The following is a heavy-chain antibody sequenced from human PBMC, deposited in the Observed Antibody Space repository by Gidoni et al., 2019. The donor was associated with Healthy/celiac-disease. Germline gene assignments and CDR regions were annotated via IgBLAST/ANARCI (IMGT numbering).Heavy chain of an antibody. CDR1: GFTFSSYA. CDR2: ISYDGSNK. D-gene: IGHD2-2*01. CDR3: ARDLGEYQLLMAFDI. J-gene: IGHJ3*02. V-gene: IGHV3-30-3*01. Sequence: QVQLVESGGGVVQPGRSLRLSCAASGFTFSSYAMHWVRQAPGKGLEWVAVISYDGSNKYYADSVKGRFTISRDNSKNTLYLQMNSLRAEDTAVYYCARDLGEYQLLMAFDIWGQGTMVTVSS.